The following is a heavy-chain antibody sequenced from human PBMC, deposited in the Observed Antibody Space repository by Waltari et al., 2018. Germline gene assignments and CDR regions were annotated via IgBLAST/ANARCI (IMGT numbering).Heavy chain of an antibody. CDR2: IDAGNDNR. V-gene: IGHV1-3*01. Sequence: QVQLVQSGAEVKKPGASVKISCKGSGYIFTDYSIHWVRQAPGQRLEWMGWIDAGNDNRRYSQNFQGRLIITRDTSASTAYMELGSLRSEDTAVYYCAKSSVPALGWEGRFDPWGPGTLVTVSS. CDR1: GYIFTDYS. D-gene: IGHD6-19*01. CDR3: AKSSVPALGWEGRFDP. J-gene: IGHJ5*02.